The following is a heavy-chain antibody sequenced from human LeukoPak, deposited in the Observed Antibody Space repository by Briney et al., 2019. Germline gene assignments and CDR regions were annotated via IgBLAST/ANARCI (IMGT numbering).Heavy chain of an antibody. CDR3: ASAREYCGSAECYEDFQY. D-gene: IGHD2-2*01. J-gene: IGHJ1*01. CDR1: GFTVGTNS. Sequence: GGSLRLSCAASGFTVGTNSMTWVRQSPGKGLEWVSVIYSGGSTYYADSVNGRFTISRDNSRNTLFLQMNSLRAEDTALYYCASAREYCGSAECYEDFQYWGQGTLVTVSS. V-gene: IGHV3-53*01. CDR2: IYSGGST.